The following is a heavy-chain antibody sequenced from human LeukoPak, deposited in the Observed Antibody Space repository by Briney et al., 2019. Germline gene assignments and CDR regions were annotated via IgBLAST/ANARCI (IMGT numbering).Heavy chain of an antibody. CDR1: GYTLTELS. J-gene: IGHJ4*02. D-gene: IGHD3-3*01. CDR3: ATKRPDTYYDFWSGYFHFDY. CDR2: FDPEDGET. V-gene: IGHV1-24*01. Sequence: WASVKVSCKVSGYTLTELSMHWVRQAPGKGLEWMGGFDPEDGETIYAQKFQGRVTMTEDTSTDTAYTELSSLRSEDTAVYYCATKRPDTYYDFWSGYFHFDYWGQGTLVTVSS.